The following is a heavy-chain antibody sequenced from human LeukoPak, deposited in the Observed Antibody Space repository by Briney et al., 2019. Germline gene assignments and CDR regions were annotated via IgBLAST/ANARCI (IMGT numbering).Heavy chain of an antibody. CDR3: ARQLAGLFFNS. J-gene: IGHJ4*02. CDR2: IFYSGIT. CDR1: GDSVSSTTSY. Sequence: PSETLSLTRTVSGDSVSSTTSYWTWIRQPPGQGLEYIGSIFYSGITFYNPSLKSRVTMSVDTSKNQFSLKLNSVTAADTAVYFCARQLAGLFFNSSGQGTLVAVSS. D-gene: IGHD6-19*01. V-gene: IGHV4-39*01.